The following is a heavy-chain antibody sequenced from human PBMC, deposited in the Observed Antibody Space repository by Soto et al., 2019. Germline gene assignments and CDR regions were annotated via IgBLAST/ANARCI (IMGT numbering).Heavy chain of an antibody. CDR2: INPSGGST. J-gene: IGHJ4*02. CDR3: AGGSSSGWYRGYYYFDY. Sequence: QVQLVQSGAEVKKPGASVKVSCKASGYTFTSYYMHWVRQAPGQGLEWMGIINPSGGSTSYAQKFQGRVTMTRDTSTSTVYMELSSLRSEDTAVYYCAGGSSSGWYRGYYYFDYWGQGTLVTVSS. CDR1: GYTFTSYY. D-gene: IGHD6-19*01. V-gene: IGHV1-46*01.